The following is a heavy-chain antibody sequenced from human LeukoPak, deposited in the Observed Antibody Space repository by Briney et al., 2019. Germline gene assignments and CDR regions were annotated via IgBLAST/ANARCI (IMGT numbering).Heavy chain of an antibody. V-gene: IGHV1-69*06. J-gene: IGHJ3*02. D-gene: IGHD7-27*01. CDR3: ARATGLGTGAFDI. CDR2: IIPIFGTA. CDR1: GGTFSSYA. Sequence: SVKVSCKASGGTFSSYAISWVRQAPGQGLEWMGGIIPIFGTANYAQKFQGRVTITADKSTSTAYMELSSLRSEDTAVYYCARATGLGTGAFDIWGQGTMVTVSS.